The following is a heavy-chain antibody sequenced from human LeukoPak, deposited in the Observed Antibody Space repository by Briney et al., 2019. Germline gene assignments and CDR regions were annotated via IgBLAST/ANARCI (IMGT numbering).Heavy chain of an antibody. V-gene: IGHV3-15*01. J-gene: IGHJ3*02. CDR3: TTAPYYDTAWKAFDI. Sequence: GGSLRLSCAASGFTFSNAWMSWVRQAPGKGLEWVGRIQGKTDGGTAGYAAPVKGRFTISRDDSKNSLYLQMNSLKTEDTAVYYCTTAPYYDTAWKAFDIWGQGTMVTVSS. CDR1: GFTFSNAW. D-gene: IGHD3-16*01. CDR2: IQGKTDGGTA.